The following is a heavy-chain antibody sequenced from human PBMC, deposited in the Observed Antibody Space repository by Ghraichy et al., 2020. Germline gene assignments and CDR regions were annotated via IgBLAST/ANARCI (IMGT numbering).Heavy chain of an antibody. V-gene: IGHV4-34*01. D-gene: IGHD2-15*01. CDR1: GGSFSGYY. CDR2: INHSGST. CDR3: ARQKGYCSGGSCYLYFDY. J-gene: IGHJ4*01. Sequence: SETLSLTCAVYGGSFSGYYWSWIRQPPGKGLEWIGEINHSGSTNYNPSLKSRVTISVDTSKNQFSLKLSSVTAADTAVYYCARQKGYCSGGSCYLYFDYWGQEPWSPSPQ.